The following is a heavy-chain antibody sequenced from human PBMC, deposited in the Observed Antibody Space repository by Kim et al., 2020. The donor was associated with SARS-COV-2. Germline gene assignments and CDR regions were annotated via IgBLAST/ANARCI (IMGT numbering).Heavy chain of an antibody. V-gene: IGHV4-39*01. CDR1: GGSISSSSYY. Sequence: SETLSLTCTVSGGSISSSSYYWGWIRQPPGKGLEWIGSIYYSGSTYYNPSLKSRVTISVDTSKNQFSLKLSSVTAADTAVYYCARLSSSSWYYFDYWGQGTLVTVSS. J-gene: IGHJ4*02. CDR2: IYYSGST. CDR3: ARLSSSSWYYFDY. D-gene: IGHD6-13*01.